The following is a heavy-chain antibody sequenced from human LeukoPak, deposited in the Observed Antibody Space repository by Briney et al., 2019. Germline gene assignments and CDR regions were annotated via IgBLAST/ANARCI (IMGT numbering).Heavy chain of an antibody. Sequence: GGSLRLSCAASGFTLNSNYMSWVRQAPGKGLEWVSLIYSGGGTYYADSVKGRFTISRDKSRNTLYLQMNSLRAEDTAVYYCVRGPGYPGGKLDYWGQGTLVTVSS. J-gene: IGHJ4*02. CDR1: GFTLNSNY. CDR2: IYSGGGT. D-gene: IGHD3-16*01. CDR3: VRGPGYPGGKLDY. V-gene: IGHV3-53*01.